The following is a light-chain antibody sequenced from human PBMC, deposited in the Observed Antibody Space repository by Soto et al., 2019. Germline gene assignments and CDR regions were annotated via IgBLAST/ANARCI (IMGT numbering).Light chain of an antibody. CDR2: DDS. J-gene: IGLJ1*01. V-gene: IGLV3-21*02. CDR3: QVWDTSSDHNYV. Sequence: SYEVPQPPSVSVAPGQPSRITCGGSNIGSKSVHWYQQKPGQAPVLVVYDDSDRPSGIPERFSGSNSGNTATLTISRVEAGDEADYYCQVWDTSSDHNYVFGTGTKVTVL. CDR1: NIGSKS.